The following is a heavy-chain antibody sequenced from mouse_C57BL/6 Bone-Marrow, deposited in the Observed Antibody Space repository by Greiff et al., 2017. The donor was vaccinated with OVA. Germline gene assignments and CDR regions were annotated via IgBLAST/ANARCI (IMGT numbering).Heavy chain of an antibody. CDR3: AREKDYYGSSYVGTYFDV. J-gene: IGHJ1*03. D-gene: IGHD1-1*01. CDR2: ISPGSGGT. CDR1: GYAFTSYL. V-gene: IGHV1-54*01. Sequence: QVQLQQSGAELVRPGTSVKVSCTASGYAFTSYLIEWVKQRPGQGLEWIGVISPGSGGTNYTETFKGKSTLTSDKSSSTAYMQLSSLTSEDSAVYVCAREKDYYGSSYVGTYFDVWGTGTTVTVSS.